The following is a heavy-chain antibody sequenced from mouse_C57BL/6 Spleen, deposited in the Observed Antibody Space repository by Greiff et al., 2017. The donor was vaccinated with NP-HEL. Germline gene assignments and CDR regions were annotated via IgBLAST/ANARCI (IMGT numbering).Heavy chain of an antibody. V-gene: IGHV5-17*01. CDR1: GFTFSDYG. D-gene: IGHD2-2*01. CDR2: ISSGSSTI. Sequence: EVKLMESGGGLVKPGGSLKLSCAASGFTFSDYGMHWVRQAPEKGLEWVAYISSGSSTIYYADTVKGRFTISRDNAKNTLFLQMTSLRSEDTAMYYCARGGYKDAMDYWGQGTSVTVSS. CDR3: ARGGYKDAMDY. J-gene: IGHJ4*01.